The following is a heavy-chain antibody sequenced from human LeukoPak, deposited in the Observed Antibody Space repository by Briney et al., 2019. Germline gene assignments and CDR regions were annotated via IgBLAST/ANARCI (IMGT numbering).Heavy chain of an antibody. D-gene: IGHD3-22*01. V-gene: IGHV3-23*01. CDR1: GFTFSSYA. Sequence: GGSLRLSCAASGFTFSSYAMTWVRQAPGKGLEWVSAISGSGGSTYYAASVKGRFAISGDNSKNTLYLQMNSLRAEDTAVYYCAKDRYYYDSSALQYYFDYWGQGTLVTVSS. J-gene: IGHJ4*02. CDR2: ISGSGGST. CDR3: AKDRYYYDSSALQYYFDY.